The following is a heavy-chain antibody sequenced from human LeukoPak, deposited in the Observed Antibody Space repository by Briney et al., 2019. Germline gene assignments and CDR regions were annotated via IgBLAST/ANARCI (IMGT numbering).Heavy chain of an antibody. CDR2: ISGSGGST. V-gene: IGHV3-23*01. CDR1: GFTFTNYA. CDR3: AKDRQWLVPVVFDY. J-gene: IGHJ4*02. D-gene: IGHD6-19*01. Sequence: GGSLRLSCAASGFTFTNYAMTWVRQATGKGLEWVSAISGSGGSTYYADSVKGRFTISRDNSKNTLYLQMNSLRAEDTAVYYCAKDRQWLVPVVFDYWGQGTLVTVSS.